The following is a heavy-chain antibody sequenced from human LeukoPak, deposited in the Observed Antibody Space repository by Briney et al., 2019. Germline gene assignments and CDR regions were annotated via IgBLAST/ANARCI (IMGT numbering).Heavy chain of an antibody. CDR2: INHSGST. D-gene: IGHD4-17*01. V-gene: IGHV4-34*01. CDR3: ARKADEKSPDYGDYYDY. CDR1: GGSFSGYY. J-gene: IGHJ4*02. Sequence: PSETLSLTCAVYGGSFSGYYWSWIRQPPGKGLEWIGEINHSGSTNYNPSLKSRVTISVDTSKNQFSLKLSSVTAADTAVYYCARKADEKSPDYGDYYDYWGQGTLVTVSS.